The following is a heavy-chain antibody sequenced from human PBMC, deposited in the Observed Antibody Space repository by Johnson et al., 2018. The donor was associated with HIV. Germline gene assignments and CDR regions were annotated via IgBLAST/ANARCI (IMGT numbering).Heavy chain of an antibody. Sequence: VQLVESGGGLVQPGGSLRLSCAASGFTFSSYAMSWVRQAPGKGLEWVSYISSSGSTIYYADSVKGRFTISRDNAKNSLYLQMNSLRAEDTAVYYCARSNTAMMYDAFDIWGQGTMVTVSS. V-gene: IGHV3-48*04. CDR1: GFTFSSYA. D-gene: IGHD5-18*01. CDR2: ISSSGSTI. J-gene: IGHJ3*02. CDR3: ARSNTAMMYDAFDI.